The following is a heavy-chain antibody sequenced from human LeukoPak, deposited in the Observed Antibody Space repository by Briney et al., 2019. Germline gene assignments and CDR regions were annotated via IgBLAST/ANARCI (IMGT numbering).Heavy chain of an antibody. CDR2: INPNSGGT. J-gene: IGHJ1*01. Sequence: ASVQFSCQASGYTFTGYYMHWVRQAPGQGLEWMGWINPNSGGTNYAQKFQGRVTMTRDTSISTAYMELSRLRSDDTAVYYCARDGVGYYDSSGYYYFQHWGQGTLVTVSS. CDR3: ARDGVGYYDSSGYYYFQH. D-gene: IGHD3-22*01. CDR1: GYTFTGYY. V-gene: IGHV1-2*02.